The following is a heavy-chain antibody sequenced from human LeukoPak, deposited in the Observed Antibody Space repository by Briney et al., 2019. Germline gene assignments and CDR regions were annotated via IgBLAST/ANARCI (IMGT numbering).Heavy chain of an antibody. D-gene: IGHD4-23*01. Sequence: GGSLRLSCAASGFTFSSYSMNWVRQAPGKGLEWVSSISSSSSYIYYADSVKGRFTISRDNAKNSLYLQMNSLRAEDTAVYYCARDGDGVVTAIGAFDIWGQGTMVTVSS. V-gene: IGHV3-21*01. CDR1: GFTFSSYS. CDR3: ARDGDGVVTAIGAFDI. J-gene: IGHJ3*02. CDR2: ISSSSSYI.